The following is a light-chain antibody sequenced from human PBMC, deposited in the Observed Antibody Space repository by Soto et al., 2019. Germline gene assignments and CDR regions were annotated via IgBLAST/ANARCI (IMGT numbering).Light chain of an antibody. CDR2: GAS. J-gene: IGKJ2*01. CDR3: HQYTNWPSYT. CDR1: QSVSSN. V-gene: IGKV3-15*01. Sequence: EIVMTQSPATLSVSPGERATLSCRASQSVSSNLAWYQQKPGQAPRLLISGASTRATGIQARFSGSGSGTEFTLTISSLQSEDFAVYYCHQYTNWPSYTFGQGTKLEIK.